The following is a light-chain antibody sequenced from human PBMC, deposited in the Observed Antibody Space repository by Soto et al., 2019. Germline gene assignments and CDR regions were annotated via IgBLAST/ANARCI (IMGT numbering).Light chain of an antibody. Sequence: EKVMTQSPAALSVSPWERATLSCRASQSVTSNLDWYQQKPGQAPRLLLYGASTRATGIPARFSGSASGTEFTPTISSLQSEDSAVYYSQQYNDWPLTCGGGTKVAVK. CDR1: QSVTSN. CDR2: GAS. V-gene: IGKV3-15*01. CDR3: QQYNDWPLT. J-gene: IGKJ4*01.